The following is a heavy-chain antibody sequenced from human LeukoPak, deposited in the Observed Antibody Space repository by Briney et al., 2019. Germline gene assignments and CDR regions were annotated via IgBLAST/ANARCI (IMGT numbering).Heavy chain of an antibody. D-gene: IGHD3-10*01. CDR1: GGSISSYY. Sequence: SETLSLTCTVSGGSISSYYWSWIRQPPGKGLEWIGYIYYSGSTYYNPSLKSRVTISVDRSKNQFSLKLSSVTAADTAVYYCARVITMVRGVIGYYGMDVWGQGTTVTVSS. CDR2: IYYSGST. V-gene: IGHV4-59*12. CDR3: ARVITMVRGVIGYYGMDV. J-gene: IGHJ6*02.